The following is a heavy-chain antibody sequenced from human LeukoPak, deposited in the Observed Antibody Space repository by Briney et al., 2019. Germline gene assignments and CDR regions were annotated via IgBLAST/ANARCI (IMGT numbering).Heavy chain of an antibody. V-gene: IGHV3-23*01. J-gene: IGHJ6*02. CDR3: AKDRGSNYYYYYGMDV. D-gene: IGHD2-15*01. Sequence: SGGSLRLFCAASGFTFSSYAMSWVRQAPGKGLEWVSAISGSGGSTYYADSVKGRFIISRDNSKNTLYLQMNSLRAEDTAVYYCAKDRGSNYYYYYGMDVWGQGTTVTVSS. CDR1: GFTFSSYA. CDR2: ISGSGGST.